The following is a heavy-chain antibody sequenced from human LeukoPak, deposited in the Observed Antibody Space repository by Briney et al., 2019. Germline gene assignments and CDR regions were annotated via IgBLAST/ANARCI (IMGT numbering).Heavy chain of an antibody. V-gene: IGHV4-34*01. CDR1: GGSFSGYY. CDR3: ARLIEDYYGSGSFDY. D-gene: IGHD3-10*01. J-gene: IGHJ4*02. CDR2: INHSGST. Sequence: NPSETLSLTCAVYGGSFSGYYWSWIRQPPGKGLGWIGEINHSGSTNYNPSLKSRVSISVDTSKNHFSLKLSSVTAADTAVYYCARLIEDYYGSGSFDYWGQGTLVTVSS.